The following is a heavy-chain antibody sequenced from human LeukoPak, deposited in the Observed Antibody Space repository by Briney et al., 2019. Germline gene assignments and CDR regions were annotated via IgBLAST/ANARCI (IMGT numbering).Heavy chain of an antibody. J-gene: IGHJ4*02. D-gene: IGHD3-9*01. CDR2: ISGSGGST. V-gene: IGHV3-23*01. CDR3: AKGRYFDWSYCYFDY. CDR1: GFTFSSYS. Sequence: PGGSLRLSCAASGFTFSSYSMNWVRQAPGKGLEWVSVISGSGGSTYNADSVKGRFTISRDNSKNTLYLQMNSLRAEDTAVYYCAKGRYFDWSYCYFDYWGQGTLVTVSS.